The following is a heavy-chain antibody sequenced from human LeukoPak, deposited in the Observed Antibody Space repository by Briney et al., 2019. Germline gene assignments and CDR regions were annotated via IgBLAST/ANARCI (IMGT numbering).Heavy chain of an antibody. CDR2: ISAYNGNT. Sequence: ASVKLSYKASGYTFTSYGISWVRQAPGQGLEWLGWISAYNGNTNYAQKLQGRVTMTTDTSTSTAYMELRSLRSDDTAVYYCARDSRIAVAGPFDYWGQGTLVTVSS. CDR3: ARDSRIAVAGPFDY. V-gene: IGHV1-18*01. D-gene: IGHD6-19*01. J-gene: IGHJ4*02. CDR1: GYTFTSYG.